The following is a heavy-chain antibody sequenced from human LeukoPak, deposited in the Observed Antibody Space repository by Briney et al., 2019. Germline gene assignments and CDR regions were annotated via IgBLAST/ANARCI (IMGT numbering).Heavy chain of an antibody. V-gene: IGHV4-34*01. CDR1: GGSFSGYY. J-gene: IGHJ5*02. Sequence: PSETLSLTRAVYGGSFSGYYWSWIRQPPGKGLEWIGEINHSGSTNYSPSLKSRLTISVDTSNNQFSLRLSSVTAADTAVYYCARRDYCTSTSCYESYNWFDPWGQGTLVTVSS. CDR3: ARRDYCTSTSCYESYNWFDP. D-gene: IGHD2-2*01. CDR2: INHSGST.